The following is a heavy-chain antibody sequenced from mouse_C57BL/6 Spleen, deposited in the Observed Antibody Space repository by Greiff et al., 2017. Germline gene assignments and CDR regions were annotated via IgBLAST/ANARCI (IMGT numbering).Heavy chain of an antibody. J-gene: IGHJ2*01. D-gene: IGHD1-1*01. Sequence: VQLQQSGPELVKPGASVKIPCKASGYTFTDYNMDWVKQSHGKSLEWIGDINPNNGGTIYNQKFKGKATLTVDKSSSTAYMELRSLTSEDTAVYYCARGYEGGLRGNFDYWGQGTTLTVSS. V-gene: IGHV1-18*01. CDR3: ARGYEGGLRGNFDY. CDR2: INPNNGGT. CDR1: GYTFTDYN.